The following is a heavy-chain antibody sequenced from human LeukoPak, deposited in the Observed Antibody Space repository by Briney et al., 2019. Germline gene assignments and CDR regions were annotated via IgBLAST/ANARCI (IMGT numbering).Heavy chain of an antibody. CDR3: ARGEIGGNFDP. CDR1: GYTFTSYA. Sequence: GASVKVSCKASGYTFTSYAIHWVRQAPGQRLEWMGWINAGSGNTKYSQKFQGRVTITRDTSASTAYMELSSLRSEDTAVYYCARGEIGGNFDPWGQGTLVTVSS. D-gene: IGHD4-23*01. CDR2: INAGSGNT. J-gene: IGHJ5*02. V-gene: IGHV1-3*01.